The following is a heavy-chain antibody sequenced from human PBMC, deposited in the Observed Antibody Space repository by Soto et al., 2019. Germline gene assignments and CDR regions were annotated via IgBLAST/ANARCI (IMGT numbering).Heavy chain of an antibody. V-gene: IGHV4-34*01. CDR3: AIWDLVVAPAASSKGWFDP. CDR2: INHSGST. J-gene: IGHJ5*02. D-gene: IGHD2-2*01. Sequence: QVQLQQWGAGLLKPSETLSLTCAVYGGSFSGYYWSWIRQPPGKGLEWIGEINHSGSTNYNPSLKTRVTISVDTSKNPFSLKLSSVTAAVTAVYYCAIWDLVVAPAASSKGWFDPWGQGTLVTVSS. CDR1: GGSFSGYY.